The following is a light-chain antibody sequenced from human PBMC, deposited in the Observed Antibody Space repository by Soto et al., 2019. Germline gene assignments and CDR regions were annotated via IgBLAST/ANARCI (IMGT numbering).Light chain of an antibody. CDR3: QQYGSSPRT. V-gene: IGKV3-20*01. J-gene: IGKJ1*01. CDR2: GAS. CDR1: QSISSSF. Sequence: DIVLTQSPGTLSLSPGERATLSCRASQSISSSFLGWYQQKPGQAPRLLIYGASTRATGIPDRFSGSGSGTDFTHTISRLEAEDFAVYYCQQYGSSPRTFGQGTKVEVK.